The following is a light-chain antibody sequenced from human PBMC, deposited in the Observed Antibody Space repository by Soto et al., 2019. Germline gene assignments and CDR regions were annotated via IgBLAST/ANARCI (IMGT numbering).Light chain of an antibody. CDR2: DAS. J-gene: IGKJ5*01. Sequence: DIQMTQSPSSLSASVGDRVTITCQASQDINISLNWYQQRPGKPPKLLIYDASNLETGVPSRFSGSGSGTDFSFTITSLQPEDIATYYCQQYENLITFGQGTRLEIK. CDR3: QQYENLIT. V-gene: IGKV1-33*01. CDR1: QDINIS.